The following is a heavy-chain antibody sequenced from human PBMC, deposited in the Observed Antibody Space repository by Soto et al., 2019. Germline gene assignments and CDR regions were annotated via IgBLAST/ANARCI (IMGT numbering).Heavy chain of an antibody. CDR1: GFTFNSSA. Sequence: EVQLLEAGGGLVQPGGSLRLSCAASGFTFNSSAMSWFRQAPGKGLEWVSTTSGGAGSTYYADSVQGRFTISRDNSKNTLYLQMNSLRADDTAVYYCAKGRYRIGWYVPDFDSWGQGTLVTVSS. CDR3: AKGRYRIGWYVPDFDS. V-gene: IGHV3-23*01. J-gene: IGHJ4*02. D-gene: IGHD6-19*01. CDR2: TSGGAGST.